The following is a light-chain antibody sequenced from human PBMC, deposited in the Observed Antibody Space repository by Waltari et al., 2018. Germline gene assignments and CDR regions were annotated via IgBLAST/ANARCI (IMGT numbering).Light chain of an antibody. V-gene: IGKV1-5*01. CDR3: QQYNNYTPKT. J-gene: IGKJ1*01. Sequence: IQVTQSPSTLSASVGDRVTITCRATQSISNWLAWYQQKPGKAPKLLVFKASHLESGVPSRFSGSGAWTEVTLTISSLQPDDFATYFCQQYNNYTPKTFGQGTKVDIK. CDR1: QSISNW. CDR2: KAS.